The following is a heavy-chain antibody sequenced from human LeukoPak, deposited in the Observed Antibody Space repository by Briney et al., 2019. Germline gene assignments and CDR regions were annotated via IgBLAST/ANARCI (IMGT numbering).Heavy chain of an antibody. CDR3: ATPTLIVGAHRSAFDI. Sequence: ASVKVSCKASGGTFSSYAISWVRQAPGKGLEWMGGFDPEDGETIYAQKFQGRVTMTEDTSTDTAYMELSSLRSEDTAVYYCATPTLIVGAHRSAFDIWGQGTMVTVSS. CDR1: GGTFSSYA. CDR2: FDPEDGET. J-gene: IGHJ3*02. V-gene: IGHV1-24*01. D-gene: IGHD1-26*01.